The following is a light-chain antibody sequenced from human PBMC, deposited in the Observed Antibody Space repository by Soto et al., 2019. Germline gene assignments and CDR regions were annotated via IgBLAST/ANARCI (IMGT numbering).Light chain of an antibody. J-gene: IGLJ3*02. Sequence: QAVVTQPPSVSGAPGQRVTISCTGRSSNIGAGYDVHWYQQLPGTAPKLLIYGNINRPSGVPDRFSGSKSGTSASLAITGLQAEDEADYYCQSYDSSLSGGVFGGGTKVTVL. CDR3: QSYDSSLSGGV. CDR2: GNI. V-gene: IGLV1-40*01. CDR1: SSNIGAGYD.